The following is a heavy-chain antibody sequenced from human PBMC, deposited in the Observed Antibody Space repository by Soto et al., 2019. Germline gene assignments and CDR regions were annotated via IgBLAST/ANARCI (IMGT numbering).Heavy chain of an antibody. CDR2: ISKSDYT. CDR3: AREDSIIIPAVSDF. CDR1: GFAFNNYG. Sequence: GGSLRLSCTVSGFAFNNYGINWVRQAPGKVLEWVSSISKSDYTYYSDSVKGRFTISRDNAKNSVSLQMNTLRVEDTAVYYCAREDSIIIPAVSDFWGQGTLVTVSS. J-gene: IGHJ4*02. V-gene: IGHV3-21*01. D-gene: IGHD2-2*01.